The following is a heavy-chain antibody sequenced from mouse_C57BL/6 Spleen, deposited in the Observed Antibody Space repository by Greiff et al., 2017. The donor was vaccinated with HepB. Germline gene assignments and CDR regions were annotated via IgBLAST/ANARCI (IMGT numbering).Heavy chain of an antibody. V-gene: IGHV1-54*01. D-gene: IGHD2-4*01. Sequence: QVQLKESGAELVRPGTSVKVSCKASGYAFTNYLIEWVKQRPGQGLEWIGVINPGSGGTNYNEKFKGKATLTADKSSSTAYMQLSSLTSEDSAVYFCARSHYDYNYYAMDYWGQGTSVTVSS. CDR1: GYAFTNYL. J-gene: IGHJ4*01. CDR3: ARSHYDYNYYAMDY. CDR2: INPGSGGT.